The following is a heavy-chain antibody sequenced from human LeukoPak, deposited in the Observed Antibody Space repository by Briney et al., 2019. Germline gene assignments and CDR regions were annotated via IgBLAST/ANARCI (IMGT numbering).Heavy chain of an antibody. J-gene: IGHJ4*02. CDR2: ISSSGSTI. Sequence: PWGSLRLSCAASGFTFSDYYMSWIRQAPGKGLEWVSYISSSGSTIYYADSVKGRFTISRDNAKNSQYLQMNSLRVEDTAVYYCARSRPTVQSIWSGYYQNYFDYWGQGTLVTVSS. CDR1: GFTFSDYY. CDR3: ARSRPTVQSIWSGYYQNYFDY. V-gene: IGHV3-11*04. D-gene: IGHD3-3*01.